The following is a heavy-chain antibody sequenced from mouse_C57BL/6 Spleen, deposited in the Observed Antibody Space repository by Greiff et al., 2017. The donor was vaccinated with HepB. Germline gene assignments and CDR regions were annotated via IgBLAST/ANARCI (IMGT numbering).Heavy chain of an antibody. Sequence: VQLKESGAELVKPGASVKMSCKASGYTFTTYPIEWMKQNHGKSLEWIGNFHPYNDDTKYNEKFKGKATLTVEKSSSTVYLELSRLTSDDSAVYYCARGSYYGSSYSYWYFDVWGTGTTVTVSS. J-gene: IGHJ1*03. D-gene: IGHD1-1*01. CDR1: GYTFTTYP. CDR3: ARGSYYGSSYSYWYFDV. V-gene: IGHV1-47*01. CDR2: FHPYNDDT.